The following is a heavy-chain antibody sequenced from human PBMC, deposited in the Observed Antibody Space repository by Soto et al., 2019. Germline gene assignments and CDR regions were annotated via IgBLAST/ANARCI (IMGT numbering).Heavy chain of an antibody. D-gene: IGHD6-13*01. V-gene: IGHV3-23*01. CDR2: ISGSGGST. J-gene: IGHJ4*02. CDR3: AKPAPGEQQLTGRFDY. CDR1: GFTFSSYA. Sequence: GGSLRLSCAASGFTFSSYAMSWVRQAPGKGLEWVSAISGSGGSTYYADSVKGRFTISRDNSKNTLYLQMNSLRAEDTAVYYCAKPAPGEQQLTGRFDYWGQGTLVTGSS.